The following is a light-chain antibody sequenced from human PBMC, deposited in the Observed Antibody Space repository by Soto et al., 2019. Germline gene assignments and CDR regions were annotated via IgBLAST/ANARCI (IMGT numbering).Light chain of an antibody. J-gene: IGKJ1*01. V-gene: IGKV3-20*01. Sequence: EIVLTQSPGTLSLSPGERATLSCRASQSVGSNLAWYQQKPGQAPGLLIYGASSRATGIPDRFSGSESGTDFTLTISRLEPEDFAVYYCQHYGTSTLTFGQGTKVEVK. CDR2: GAS. CDR3: QHYGTSTLT. CDR1: QSVGSN.